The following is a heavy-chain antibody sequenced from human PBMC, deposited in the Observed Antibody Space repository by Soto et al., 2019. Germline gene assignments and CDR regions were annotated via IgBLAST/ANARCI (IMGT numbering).Heavy chain of an antibody. CDR3: VRDGNY. J-gene: IGHJ4*02. CDR1: GGSVSSGIYY. Sequence: SETLSLTCSVSGGSVSSGIYYWSWIRQPPGKGLEWIGYIYNTVRTNYNPSLESRVTISIDTSKNQFSLKLTSVTSADTALYYCVRDGNYWGQGILVTVS. D-gene: IGHD1-26*01. V-gene: IGHV4-61*01. CDR2: IYNTVRT.